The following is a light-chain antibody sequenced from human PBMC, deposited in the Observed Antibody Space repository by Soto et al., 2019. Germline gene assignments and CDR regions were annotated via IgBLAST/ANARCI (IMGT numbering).Light chain of an antibody. J-gene: IGKJ5*01. CDR3: QQYDTLIT. V-gene: IGKV1-33*01. CDR1: QDISNF. Sequence: DIQMTQSPSSLSASVGDRVTITCQASQDISNFLNWYQQKPGKGPKVLIYDASKLETGVPSRFSGSGSGTVFTFTISSLQPDDIATYYCQQYDTLITFGQGTRLEIK. CDR2: DAS.